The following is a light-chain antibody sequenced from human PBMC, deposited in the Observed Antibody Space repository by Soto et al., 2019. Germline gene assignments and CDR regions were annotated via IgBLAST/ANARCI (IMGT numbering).Light chain of an antibody. Sequence: QSVLTQPASVSGSPGQSISISCTGTSSDVGGYNYVSWYQQHPGKSPNFMIYDVSNRPSGVSNRFSGSKSGNTASLTISVLQAEDEADYYCCSYTTSNTRQIVFGTGTKVTVL. CDR2: DVS. J-gene: IGLJ1*01. CDR1: SSDVGGYNY. CDR3: CSYTTSNTRQIV. V-gene: IGLV2-14*01.